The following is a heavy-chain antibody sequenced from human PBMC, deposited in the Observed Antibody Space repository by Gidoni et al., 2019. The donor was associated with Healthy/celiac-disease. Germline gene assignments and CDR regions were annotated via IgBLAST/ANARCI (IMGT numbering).Heavy chain of an antibody. CDR2: INHSGST. Sequence: QVQLQQWGAGLLQPSETLSLTCAVYGGSFSGYYWSWIRQPPGKGLEWIGEINHSGSTHYNLSLKSRVTISVDTSKNQFSLKLSSVTAADTAVYYCAREVVAATPYYFDYWGQGTLVTVSS. J-gene: IGHJ4*02. V-gene: IGHV4-34*01. CDR3: AREVVAATPYYFDY. CDR1: GGSFSGYY. D-gene: IGHD2-15*01.